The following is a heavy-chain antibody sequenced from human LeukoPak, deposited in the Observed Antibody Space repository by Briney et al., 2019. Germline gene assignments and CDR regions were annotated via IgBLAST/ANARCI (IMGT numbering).Heavy chain of an antibody. CDR2: ISGSGSST. CDR3: AKGGITMVRGVLYYYYMDV. CDR1: GFTFSSHA. Sequence: GGSLRLSCVATGFTFSSHAMSWVRQAPGKGLEWVSGISGSGSSTYYADSVKGRLTISRDNSKNTLYLQMNSLRAEATAVYYCAKGGITMVRGVLYYYYMDVWGKGTTVTVSS. J-gene: IGHJ6*03. V-gene: IGHV3-23*01. D-gene: IGHD3-10*01.